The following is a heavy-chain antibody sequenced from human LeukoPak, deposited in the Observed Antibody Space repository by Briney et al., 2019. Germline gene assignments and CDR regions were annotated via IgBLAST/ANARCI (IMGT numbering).Heavy chain of an antibody. Sequence: ASVKVSCKAAGYTFTGYYMFWVRQAPGQGLGWMGRINPNSGGTNYARKFQGRVTMTRDTSISTAYMELSRLRSDDTAVYYCARGYCSGGSCYSVENWFDPWGQGTLVTVSS. CDR2: INPNSGGT. D-gene: IGHD2-15*01. CDR3: ARGYCSGGSCYSVENWFDP. J-gene: IGHJ5*02. V-gene: IGHV1-2*06. CDR1: GYTFTGYY.